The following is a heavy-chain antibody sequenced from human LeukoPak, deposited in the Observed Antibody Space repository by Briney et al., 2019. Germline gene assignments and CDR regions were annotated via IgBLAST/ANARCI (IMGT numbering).Heavy chain of an antibody. CDR3: APHRDGSYPFDF. Sequence: GGSLRLSCAASGFTFSSYSMNWVRQAPGKGLEWVSYISSSSSTIYYADSVKGRFTISRDSAKNSLYLQMNSLRDEDTAVYYCAPHRDGSYPFDFWGQGTLVTVSS. J-gene: IGHJ4*02. D-gene: IGHD1-26*01. CDR2: ISSSSSTI. V-gene: IGHV3-48*02. CDR1: GFTFSSYS.